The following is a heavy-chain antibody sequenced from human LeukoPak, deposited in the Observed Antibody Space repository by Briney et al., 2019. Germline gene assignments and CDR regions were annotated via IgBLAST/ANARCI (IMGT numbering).Heavy chain of an antibody. CDR3: ARYWSSTSCYGGMNWFGP. J-gene: IGHJ5*02. V-gene: IGHV1-69*13. D-gene: IGHD2-2*01. CDR2: IIPIFGTA. CDR1: GGTLSSYA. Sequence: SVKVSCKASGGTLSSYAISWVRQAPGQGLEWMGGIIPIFGTANNAQKFQGRVTITADDSTSTAYMELSSLRSEDTAVYYCARYWSSTSCYGGMNWFGPWGQGTLVTVSS.